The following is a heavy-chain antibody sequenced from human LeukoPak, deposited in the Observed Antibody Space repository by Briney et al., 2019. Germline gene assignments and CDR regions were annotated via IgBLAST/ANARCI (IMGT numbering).Heavy chain of an antibody. CDR2: ISSSSSYI. D-gene: IGHD3-3*01. J-gene: IGHJ3*02. CDR3: ARDEATIFGVIIIKGVDDAFDI. Sequence: GGSLRLSCAASGFTFSSYSMNWVRQAPGKGLEWVSSISSSSSYIYYADSVKGRFTISRDNAKNSLYLQMNSLRAEDTVVYYCARDEATIFGVIIIKGVDDAFDIWGQGTMVTVSS. CDR1: GFTFSSYS. V-gene: IGHV3-21*01.